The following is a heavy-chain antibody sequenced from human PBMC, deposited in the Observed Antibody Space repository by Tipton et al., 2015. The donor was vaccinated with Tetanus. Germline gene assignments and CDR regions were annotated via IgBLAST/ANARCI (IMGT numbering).Heavy chain of an antibody. CDR1: GYTFTGYY. Sequence: QLVQSGAEVKKPGASVKVSCTASGYTFTGYYMYWVRQAPGQGLEWMGWIDPNSGGTIYAQKFQGRIPMTRDTSISTAYMELNSLRSDDTAVYYCARDRGDYIYYGMDVWGPGTTVTVS. D-gene: IGHD3-22*01. CDR3: ARDRGDYIYYGMDV. J-gene: IGHJ6*02. CDR2: IDPNSGGT. V-gene: IGHV1-2*02.